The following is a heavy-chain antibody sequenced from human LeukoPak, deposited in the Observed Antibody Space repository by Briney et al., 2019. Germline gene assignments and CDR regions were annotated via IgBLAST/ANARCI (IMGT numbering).Heavy chain of an antibody. J-gene: IGHJ4*02. CDR1: GYTFTSYG. V-gene: IGHV1-18*01. CDR3: ARKGNYYGSGSHDY. Sequence: GASVKVSCKAAGYTFTSYGISWVRQAPGQGLEWMGWISAYNGNTNYAQKLQGRVTMTTDTSTSTAYMELRSVRSDDTAVYYCARKGNYYGSGSHDYWGQGTLVTVSS. CDR2: ISAYNGNT. D-gene: IGHD3-10*01.